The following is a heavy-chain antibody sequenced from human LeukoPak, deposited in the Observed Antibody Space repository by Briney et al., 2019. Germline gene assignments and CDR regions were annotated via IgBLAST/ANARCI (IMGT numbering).Heavy chain of an antibody. CDR2: ISSSSRYI. V-gene: IGHV3-21*04. Sequence: PGGSLRLSCAASGFTFSTYGMNWVRQAPGKGLEWVSSISSSSRYIYYADSVKGRFTISRDNAKNSLYLQMNSLETEDTAVYYCARVDGRNGDYFDYWGQGTLVTVSS. CDR3: ARVDGRNGDYFDY. CDR1: GFTFSTYG. J-gene: IGHJ4*02. D-gene: IGHD1-1*01.